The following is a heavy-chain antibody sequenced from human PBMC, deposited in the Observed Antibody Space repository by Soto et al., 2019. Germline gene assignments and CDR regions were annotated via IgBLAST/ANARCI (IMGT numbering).Heavy chain of an antibody. CDR3: ARERSVGYCITTTCPKPFYYYAMDV. D-gene: IGHD2-2*01. V-gene: IGHV1-69*13. CDR2: IIPIFGTP. J-gene: IGHJ6*02. Sequence: SVKVSFKPSGGTFTNYAFSWVRQAPGQGLEWMGGIIPIFGTPDYAQNFQGRVTITADESTRTASMELSSLRSDDTAVYYCARERSVGYCITTTCPKPFYYYAMDVWGQGTTVTVS. CDR1: GGTFTNYA.